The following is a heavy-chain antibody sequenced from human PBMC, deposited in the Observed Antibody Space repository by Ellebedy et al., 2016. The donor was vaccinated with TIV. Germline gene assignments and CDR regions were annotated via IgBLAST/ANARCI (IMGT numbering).Heavy chain of an antibody. V-gene: IGHV1-69*05. Sequence: ASVKVSCKASGGTFSSYAISWVRQAPGQGLEWMGGIIPIFGTANYAQKFQGRVSMTSSTSINTAYMELSSLTSEDTAVYYCARVGTGTTSLDYWGQGTLVTVSS. CDR3: ARVGTGTTSLDY. J-gene: IGHJ4*02. CDR1: GGTFSSYA. D-gene: IGHD1-1*01. CDR2: IIPIFGTA.